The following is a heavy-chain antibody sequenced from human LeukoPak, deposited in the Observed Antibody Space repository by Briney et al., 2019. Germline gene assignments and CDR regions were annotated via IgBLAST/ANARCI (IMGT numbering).Heavy chain of an antibody. CDR2: IYSGGST. Sequence: GGSLRLSCAASGFTVSSNYMSWVRQAPGNGLEWVSVIYSGGSTYYADSVKGRFTISRDNSKNTLYLQMNSLRAEDTAVYYCARVRAVADIDYYYYMDVWGKGTTVTVSS. V-gene: IGHV3-53*01. J-gene: IGHJ6*03. CDR3: ARVRAVADIDYYYYMDV. D-gene: IGHD6-19*01. CDR1: GFTVSSNY.